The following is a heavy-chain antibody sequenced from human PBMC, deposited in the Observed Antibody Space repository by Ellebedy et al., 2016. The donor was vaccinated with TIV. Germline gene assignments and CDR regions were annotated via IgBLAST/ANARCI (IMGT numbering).Heavy chain of an antibody. Sequence: GESLKISCAASGFDVSNNCMSWVRQAPGKGLEWVSGIGGSGDTYYTDSVAGRFTISRDKSKNTLFLQMNSLRVEDTALYYCAKDSGWEHEHWGQGTLVTISS. CDR1: GFDVSNNC. CDR2: IGGSGDT. D-gene: IGHD1/OR15-1a*01. V-gene: IGHV3-23*01. J-gene: IGHJ4*02. CDR3: AKDSGWEHEH.